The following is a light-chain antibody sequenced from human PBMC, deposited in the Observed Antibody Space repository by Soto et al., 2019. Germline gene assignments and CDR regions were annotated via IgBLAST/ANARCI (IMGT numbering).Light chain of an antibody. CDR3: QQYGSPIT. J-gene: IGKJ5*01. CDR1: QRFGSSN. CDR2: SAS. Sequence: EIVLTQSPGTLSLSPGERGTLSCRASQRFGSSNLAWYQQKPGQAPRLLIYSASNRATGIPDRFSGSGSGTDFTLTISRLEPEDFAVYYCQQYGSPITFGQGTRLEIK. V-gene: IGKV3-20*01.